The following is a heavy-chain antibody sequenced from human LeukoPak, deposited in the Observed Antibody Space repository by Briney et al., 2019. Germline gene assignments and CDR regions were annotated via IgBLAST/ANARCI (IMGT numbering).Heavy chain of an antibody. J-gene: IGHJ3*01. Sequence: SVKVSCKASGGTFSSYAFNWVRQAPGQGLEWMGGIIHMFGTADHAQKFQGRVTITADESTSTAYMEMSSLRSEDTAVYYCARGLTAHADVFDVWGEGTMVTVP. CDR3: ARGLTAHADVFDV. V-gene: IGHV1-69*13. CDR1: GGTFSSYA. D-gene: IGHD3-9*01. CDR2: IIHMFGTA.